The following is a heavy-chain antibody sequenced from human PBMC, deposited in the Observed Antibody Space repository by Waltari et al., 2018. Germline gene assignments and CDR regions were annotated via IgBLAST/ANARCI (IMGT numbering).Heavy chain of an antibody. Sequence: QVQLVQSGAEVKKPGASVKVSCKASGYTFTGYYMHWVRQAPGQGLEWMGWINPTGGGTNYAQKFQGRVTMTRDTSISTAYMELSRLRSDDTAVYYCARGPVYGGNGYFDYWGQGTLVTVSS. V-gene: IGHV1-2*02. CDR3: ARGPVYGGNGYFDY. J-gene: IGHJ4*02. CDR1: GYTFTGYY. D-gene: IGHD2-15*01. CDR2: INPTGGGT.